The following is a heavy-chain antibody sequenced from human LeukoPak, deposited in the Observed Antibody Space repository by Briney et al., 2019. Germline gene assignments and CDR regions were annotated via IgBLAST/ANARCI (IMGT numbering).Heavy chain of an antibody. CDR1: GFTFSSYA. V-gene: IGHV3-23*01. CDR2: ISGSGGST. Sequence: GGSLRLSCAASGFTFSSYAMSWVRQAPGKGLEWVSGISGSGGSTYYADSVKGRFTISRDNSKKTLYLQMNSLTAEDTAVYYCAKGSCSGGSCYEDYWGQGTLVTVSP. D-gene: IGHD2-15*01. J-gene: IGHJ4*02. CDR3: AKGSCSGGSCYEDY.